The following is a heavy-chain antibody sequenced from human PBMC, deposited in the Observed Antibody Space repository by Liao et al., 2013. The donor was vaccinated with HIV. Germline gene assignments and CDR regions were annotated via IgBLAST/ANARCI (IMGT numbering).Heavy chain of an antibody. Sequence: QLQLQESGSGLVKPSQTLSLTCAVSGGSISSGGYSWSWIRQPPGKGLEWIGYIYHSGSTYYNPSLKSRVTISVDRSKNQFSLKLSSVTAADTAVYYCARGAYYYDSTRLDAFDIWGQGTMVTVSS. J-gene: IGHJ3*02. CDR1: GGSISSGGYS. V-gene: IGHV4-30-2*01. CDR3: ARGAYYYDSTRLDAFDI. CDR2: IYHSGST. D-gene: IGHD3-22*01.